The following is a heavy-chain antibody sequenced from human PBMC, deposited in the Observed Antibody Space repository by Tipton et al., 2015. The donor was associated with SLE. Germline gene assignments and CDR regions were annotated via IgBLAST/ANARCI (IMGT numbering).Heavy chain of an antibody. CDR1: GGSIGSSNYY. CDR3: ARDEGPFVDAFDL. V-gene: IGHV4-39*02. Sequence: TLSLTCTVSGGSIGSSNYYWGWIRQPPGKGLEWIGSIYYNGNTHYNTSLKSRVTISKDTSKNHFSLKLNSVTAADTAVYFCARDEGPFVDAFDLWGPGTVVTVSS. J-gene: IGHJ3*01. CDR2: IYYNGNT.